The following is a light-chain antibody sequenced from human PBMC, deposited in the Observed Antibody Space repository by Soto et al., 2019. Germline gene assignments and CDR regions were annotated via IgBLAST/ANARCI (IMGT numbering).Light chain of an antibody. CDR2: TAS. V-gene: IGKV1-39*01. J-gene: IGKJ4*01. CDR1: QSISSY. Sequence: DVQMTLTPSSLSASVGDRVTITCRASQSISSYLNWYQHKPGKAPTLLISTASSLQSGVPSRFSGSGSGTEFTLTISSLQPEDFATYYCQQANSFPPTFGGGTKVDIK. CDR3: QQANSFPPT.